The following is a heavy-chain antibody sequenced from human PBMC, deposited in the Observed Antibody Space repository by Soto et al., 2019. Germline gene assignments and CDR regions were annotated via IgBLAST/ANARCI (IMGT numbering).Heavy chain of an antibody. CDR3: ARGGGYDFRSSQAPPIDV. CDR1: DGSISDFY. CDR2: LYYTGST. D-gene: IGHD3-3*01. V-gene: IGHV4-59*01. J-gene: IGHJ6*02. Sequence: SETLSLTCNVSDGSISDFYWSWIRQSPGKRLEWIGYLYYTGSTNYNPALKSRVTISLDTSKNQFSLKVRSVTAADTAVYYCARGGGYDFRSSQAPPIDVWGQGTTVTVSS.